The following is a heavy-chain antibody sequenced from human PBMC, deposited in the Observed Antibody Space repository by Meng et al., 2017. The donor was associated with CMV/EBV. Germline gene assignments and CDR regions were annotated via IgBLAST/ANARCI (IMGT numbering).Heavy chain of an antibody. V-gene: IGHV4-30-4*08. CDR1: GGSISSGDYY. D-gene: IGHD3-3*01. CDR3: ARDNRRGGVDY. J-gene: IGHJ4*02. Sequence: QLQREESGTGLVKPSQTLSLTCTVSGGSISSGDYYWSWIRQPQGKGLEWIGYIYYSGSTYYNPSLKSRVTISVDTSKNQFSLKLSSVTAADTAVYYCARDNRRGGVDYWGQGTLVTVSS. CDR2: IYYSGST.